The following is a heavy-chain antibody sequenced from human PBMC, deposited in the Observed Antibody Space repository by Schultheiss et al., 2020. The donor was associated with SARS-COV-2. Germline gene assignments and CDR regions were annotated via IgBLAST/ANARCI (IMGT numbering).Heavy chain of an antibody. D-gene: IGHD1-1*01. J-gene: IGHJ6*02. CDR1: GGSIRSGESY. CDR3: ARHVNTWNDRGYYYYGMDV. CDR2: IFHIGST. V-gene: IGHV4-39*01. Sequence: SETLSLTCTVSGGSIRSGESYWSWIRQSPGKGLEWIGSIFHIGSTYYNPSLKSRITISVDMSENQFSLNVTSVTAADTTVYYCARHVNTWNDRGYYYYGMDVWGQGTTVTVSS.